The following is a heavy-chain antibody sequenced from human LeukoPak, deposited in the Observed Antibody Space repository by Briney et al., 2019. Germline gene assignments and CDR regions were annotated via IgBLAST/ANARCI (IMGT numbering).Heavy chain of an antibody. CDR1: GYTFTGYY. J-gene: IGHJ4*02. D-gene: IGHD3-10*01. CDR3: ARDSRVTNGDY. Sequence: ASVQVSCKASGYTFTGYYMHWVRQAPGQGLEWVGLVNPNNGDTKYAQKFQGRVTMTSDTSVSTAYMELSRLRSDDTAVYYCARDSRVTNGDYWGQGTLVTVSS. CDR2: VNPNNGDT. V-gene: IGHV1-2*02.